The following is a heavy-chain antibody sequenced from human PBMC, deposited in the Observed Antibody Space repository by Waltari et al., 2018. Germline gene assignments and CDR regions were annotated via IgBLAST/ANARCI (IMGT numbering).Heavy chain of an antibody. CDR1: GASFSAYY. V-gene: IGHV4-34*01. D-gene: IGHD3-3*01. Sequence: QVQLQQWGAGLLKPSETLSLTCSVSGASFSAYYWGGVRHVPGKGLEWIGQIRHPGNTNYNPSLQSRVAISIDTSRNQFSLRVFSVTAADTGLYFCTRGGNYDFWSHSPFVDPWGQGTQVTVSS. CDR2: IRHPGNT. J-gene: IGHJ5*02. CDR3: TRGGNYDFWSHSPFVDP.